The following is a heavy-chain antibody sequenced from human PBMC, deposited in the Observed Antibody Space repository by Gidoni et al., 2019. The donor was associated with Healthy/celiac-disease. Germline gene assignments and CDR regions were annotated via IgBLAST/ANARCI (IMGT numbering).Heavy chain of an antibody. CDR1: GGSISSSSYY. D-gene: IGHD5-12*01. CDR2: IYYSGST. J-gene: IGHJ5*02. V-gene: IGHV4-39*01. CDR3: ARLPREMATKLNWFDP. Sequence: QLQLQESGPGLVKPSETLSLTCTVSGGSISSSSYYWGWIRQPPGKGLEWIGSIYYSGSTYYNPSLKSRVTISVDTSKNQFSLKLSSVTAADTAVYYCARLPREMATKLNWFDPWGQGTLVTVSS.